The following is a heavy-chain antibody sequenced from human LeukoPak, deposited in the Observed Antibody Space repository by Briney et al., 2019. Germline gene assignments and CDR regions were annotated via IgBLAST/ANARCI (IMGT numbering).Heavy chain of an antibody. Sequence: PGGSLRLSCAASGFTFSSYAMHWVRQAPGKGLEWVTFIRNDGSNKYYADSVKGRFTISRDNAKNSLYLQMNSLRAEDTAVHYCARGIGYSYGFYPWGQGTLVTVSS. D-gene: IGHD5-18*01. V-gene: IGHV3-30*02. CDR2: IRNDGSNK. J-gene: IGHJ5*02. CDR1: GFTFSSYA. CDR3: ARGIGYSYGFYP.